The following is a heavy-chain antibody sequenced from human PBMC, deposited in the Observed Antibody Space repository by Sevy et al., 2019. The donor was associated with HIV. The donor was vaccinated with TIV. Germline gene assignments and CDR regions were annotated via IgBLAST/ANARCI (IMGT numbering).Heavy chain of an antibody. V-gene: IGHV1-24*01. CDR2: FDPEDGET. D-gene: IGHD3-22*01. J-gene: IGHJ4*02. CDR3: ATSREYYEDSSGYLDF. Sequence: AAVKVSCKVSGYTLSELSIHWVRQAPRKGLERMGRFDPEDGETIYAQKFQGRVTLIEDTSTDTAYMELRSLKTEDTAVYYCATSREYYEDSSGYLDFWGQGTLVTVSS. CDR1: GYTLSELS.